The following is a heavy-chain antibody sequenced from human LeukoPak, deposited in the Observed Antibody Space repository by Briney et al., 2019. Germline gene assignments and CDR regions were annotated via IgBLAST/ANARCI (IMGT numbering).Heavy chain of an antibody. V-gene: IGHV3-33*01. Sequence: GGSLRLSCAASGFTFSSFAMHWVRQAPGKGLEWVAVIWYNGSNKYYAESVKGRFTISRDNSKNMLYLQLNSLRAEDTAVYYCSRGGYGDYNNWFDPWGQGTLVIVSS. CDR1: GFTFSSFA. J-gene: IGHJ5*02. CDR3: SRGGYGDYNNWFDP. D-gene: IGHD4-17*01. CDR2: IWYNGSNK.